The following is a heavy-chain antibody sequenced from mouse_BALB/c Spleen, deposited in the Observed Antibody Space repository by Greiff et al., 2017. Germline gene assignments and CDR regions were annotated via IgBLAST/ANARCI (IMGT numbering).Heavy chain of an antibody. V-gene: IGHV5-6-2*01. Sequence: EVKLVESGGGLVKLGGSLKLSCAASGFTFSSYYMSWVRQTPEKRLELVAAINSNGGSTYYPDTVKGRFTISRDNAKNTLYLQMSSLKSEDTALYYCARVYGNYAAYWGQGTLITVSA. CDR3: ARVYGNYAAY. CDR2: INSNGGST. D-gene: IGHD2-10*02. J-gene: IGHJ3*01. CDR1: GFTFSSYY.